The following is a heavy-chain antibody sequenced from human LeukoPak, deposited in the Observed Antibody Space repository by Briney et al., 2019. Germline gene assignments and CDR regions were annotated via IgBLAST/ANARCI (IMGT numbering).Heavy chain of an antibody. CDR3: AIWSSGSEYYFDY. Sequence: PSETLSLTCAVYGRSFSGYYWSWIRQPPGKGLEWIGEINHSGSTNYNPSLKSRVTISVDTSKNQFSLKLSSVTAADTAVYYCAIWSSGSEYYFDYWGQGTLVTVSS. D-gene: IGHD6-19*01. J-gene: IGHJ4*02. V-gene: IGHV4-34*01. CDR2: INHSGST. CDR1: GRSFSGYY.